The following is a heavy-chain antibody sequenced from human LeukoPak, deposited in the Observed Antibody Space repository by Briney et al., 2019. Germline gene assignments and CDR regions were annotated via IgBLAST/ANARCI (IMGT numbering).Heavy chain of an antibody. CDR1: GFTFYDYT. J-gene: IGHJ4*02. V-gene: IGHV3-43*01. D-gene: IGHD3-22*01. CDR3: ARAKYDSSGYYRD. Sequence: GGSLRLSCAASGFTFYDYTMHWVRQAPGKGLEWVSLISWDGGSIYYADSVKGRFTISRDNSKNSLYLQMNSLRTEDTALYYCARAKYDSSGYYRDWGQGTLVTVSS. CDR2: ISWDGGSI.